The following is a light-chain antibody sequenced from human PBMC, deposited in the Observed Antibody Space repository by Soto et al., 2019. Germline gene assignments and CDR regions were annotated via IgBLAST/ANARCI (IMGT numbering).Light chain of an antibody. J-gene: IGKJ3*01. Sequence: EIVLTQSPATLSLSPGERATLSCRASESVSRYLAWYQQKPGQAPRLLISGASSRAADIPDRFSGSGSGTDFTLTINRLEPEDFAVYYCQQCGGSPLFSFGPGTKVDIK. CDR1: ESVSRY. CDR3: QQCGGSPLFS. CDR2: GAS. V-gene: IGKV3-20*01.